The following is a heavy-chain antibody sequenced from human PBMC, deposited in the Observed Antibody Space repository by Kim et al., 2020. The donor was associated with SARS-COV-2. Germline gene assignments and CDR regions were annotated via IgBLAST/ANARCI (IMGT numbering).Heavy chain of an antibody. Sequence: GESLKISCKGSGYSFTSYWISWVRQMPGKGLEWMGRIDPSDSYTNYSPSFQGHVTISADKSISTAYLQWSSLKASDTAMYYCARLIGDSSSPHNYYYYYGMDVWGQGTTVTVSS. V-gene: IGHV5-10-1*01. J-gene: IGHJ6*02. CDR1: GYSFTSYW. D-gene: IGHD6-13*01. CDR2: IDPSDSYT. CDR3: ARLIGDSSSPHNYYYYYGMDV.